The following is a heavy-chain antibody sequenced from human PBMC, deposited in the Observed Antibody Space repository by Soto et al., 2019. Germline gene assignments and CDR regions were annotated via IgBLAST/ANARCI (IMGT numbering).Heavy chain of an antibody. CDR3: AKDPNYYDSI. CDR2: ISYDGSDK. D-gene: IGHD3-22*01. V-gene: IGHV3-30*18. J-gene: IGHJ4*02. Sequence: QVQLVESGGGVVQPGGSLRLSCAASGFIFSSHGMHWVRQAPGKGLEWVAIISYDGSDKYVADSMKGRFTISRDNSKNTLYLQMNSLRAEDTAVYYCAKDPNYYDSIWGQGTQVTVSS. CDR1: GFIFSSHG.